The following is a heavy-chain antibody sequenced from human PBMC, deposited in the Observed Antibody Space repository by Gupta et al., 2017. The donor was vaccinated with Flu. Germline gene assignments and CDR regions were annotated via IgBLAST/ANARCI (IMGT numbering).Heavy chain of an antibody. J-gene: IGHJ6*02. CDR3: AKDSTSIFGVVLPWRAGMDV. V-gene: IGHV3-23*01. D-gene: IGHD3-3*01. CDR2: ISGSGGST. CDR1: GFTFGSYA. Sequence: EVQLLESGGGLVQPGGSLRLSCADSGFTFGSYAMSWVRQAPGKGLAWVSAISGSGGSTYYADSVKGRFTISRDNSKNTLYLQMNSLRAEDTAVYYCAKDSTSIFGVVLPWRAGMDVWGQGTTVTVSS.